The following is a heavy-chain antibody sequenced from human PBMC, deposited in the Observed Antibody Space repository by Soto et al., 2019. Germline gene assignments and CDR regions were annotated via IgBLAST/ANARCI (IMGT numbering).Heavy chain of an antibody. V-gene: IGHV4-30-4*01. Sequence: QVQLQESGPGLVKPSQTLSLTCTVSGGSISSGDYYWSWIRQPPGKGLGWIGYIYYSGSTYYNPSLKSRVTISLDTSQTQFSLKLSSVTAADTAVYYCARDLGGTTSTLPHTIFGVVKGFDCWCQGTLVTVSS. J-gene: IGHJ4*02. CDR3: ARDLGGTTSTLPHTIFGVVKGFDC. D-gene: IGHD3-3*01. CDR2: IYYSGST. CDR1: GGSISSGDYY.